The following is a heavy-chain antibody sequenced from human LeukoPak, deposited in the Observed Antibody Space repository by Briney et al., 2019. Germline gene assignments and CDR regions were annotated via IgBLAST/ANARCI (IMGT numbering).Heavy chain of an antibody. CDR3: ARGNSITMVRGVITGPHLDY. J-gene: IGHJ4*02. D-gene: IGHD3-10*01. V-gene: IGHV4-59*01. CDR2: IYYSGST. Sequence: SETLSLTCTVSGGSISGFYWSWIRQPPGKGLEWIGYIYYSGSTNYNPSLKSRVTISVDTSKNQFSLKLSSVTAADTAVYYCARGNSITMVRGVITGPHLDYWGQGTLVTVSS. CDR1: GGSISGFY.